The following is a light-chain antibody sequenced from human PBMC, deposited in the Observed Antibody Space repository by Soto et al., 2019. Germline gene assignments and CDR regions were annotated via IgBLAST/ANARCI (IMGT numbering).Light chain of an antibody. CDR3: AAWDDSLNGWV. J-gene: IGLJ3*02. CDR2: YDD. V-gene: IGLV1-36*01. Sequence: QSVLTQPPSVSEAPRQRVTISCSGSSSNIGNNAVNWYRQLPGKAPKLLIYYDDLLPSGVSDRFSGAKSGTSASLAISGLQSEDEAHYYCAAWDDSLNGWVFGGGTQLTVL. CDR1: SSNIGNNA.